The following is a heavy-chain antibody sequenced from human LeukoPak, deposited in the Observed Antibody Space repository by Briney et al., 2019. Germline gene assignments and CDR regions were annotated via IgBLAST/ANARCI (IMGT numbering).Heavy chain of an antibody. D-gene: IGHD6-19*01. CDR1: GYTFTSCD. Sequence: ASVKVSCKASGYTFTSCDINWVRQATGQGLEWMGWMNPNSGSTGYGQSFQGRITMTRDISIGTAYMELSNLTSEGTAIYYCTRGSSGRRDNWGQGTLVTVSA. V-gene: IGHV1-8*01. CDR3: TRGSSGRRDN. CDR2: MNPNSGST. J-gene: IGHJ4*02.